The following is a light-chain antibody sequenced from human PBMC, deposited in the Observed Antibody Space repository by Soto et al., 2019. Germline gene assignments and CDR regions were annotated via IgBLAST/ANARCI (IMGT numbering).Light chain of an antibody. Sequence: DIQMTQSPSSLSAFVGDSVTFTCRASQGISNYLAWYHQKPGKVPKLLVYAASTLQSGVPSRFSGSGSGTEFTLTIRRLQPEDVGTYYCQHYHSPPFTFGPGTKLEI. CDR3: QHYHSPPFT. CDR2: AAS. CDR1: QGISNY. J-gene: IGKJ3*01. V-gene: IGKV1-27*01.